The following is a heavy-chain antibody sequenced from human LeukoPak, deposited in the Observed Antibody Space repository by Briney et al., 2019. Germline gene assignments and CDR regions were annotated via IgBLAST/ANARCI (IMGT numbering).Heavy chain of an antibody. Sequence: HPGGSLRLSCAASGFAFSNYWMHWVRQVPGKGLVWVSRITRDGSYANYADSVKGRFTFSRDNARNTLYLQMNSLRAEDTAVYYCARDGDGYNFDFWGQGALVTVSS. D-gene: IGHD5-24*01. CDR1: GFAFSNYW. CDR3: ARDGDGYNFDF. CDR2: ITRDGSYA. V-gene: IGHV3-74*01. J-gene: IGHJ4*02.